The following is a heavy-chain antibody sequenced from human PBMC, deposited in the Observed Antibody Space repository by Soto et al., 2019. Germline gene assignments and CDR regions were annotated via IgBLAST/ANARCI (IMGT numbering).Heavy chain of an antibody. CDR2: IYYSGST. CDR1: GGSIGSYY. CDR3: ARGGWRQIDY. Sequence: QVQLQESGPGLVKPSETLSLTCSVSGGSIGSYYWSWIRQPPGKGLEWIGYIYYSGSTNYNPSLKRRVPISVDTSKHQFSLKLSSVTAADTAVYYCARGGWRQIDYWGQGTLVTVSS. D-gene: IGHD3-3*01. J-gene: IGHJ4*02. V-gene: IGHV4-59*08.